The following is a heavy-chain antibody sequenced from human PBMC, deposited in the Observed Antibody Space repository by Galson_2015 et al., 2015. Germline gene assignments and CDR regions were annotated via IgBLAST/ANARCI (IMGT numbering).Heavy chain of an antibody. V-gene: IGHV3-43*01. D-gene: IGHD5-18*01. Sequence: SLRLSCAASGFTFDDYTMHWVRQAPGKGLEWVSFISWDGGSTYYADSVKGRFTISRDNAKNALYLQMNSLRDEDTAVYYCASDVDTAMVYYYYGMDVWGQGTTVTVSS. CDR2: ISWDGGST. CDR3: ASDVDTAMVYYYYGMDV. J-gene: IGHJ6*02. CDR1: GFTFDDYT.